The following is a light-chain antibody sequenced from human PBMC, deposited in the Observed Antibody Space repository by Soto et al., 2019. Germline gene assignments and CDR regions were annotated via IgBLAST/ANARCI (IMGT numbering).Light chain of an antibody. V-gene: IGKV3-20*01. J-gene: IGKJ1*01. CDR3: QQYGSSGT. CDR1: QIISSSY. CDR2: GAS. Sequence: EIVLTQSPGTLSVSLGDRATLSCRAIQIISSSYLAWYQQKPCQAPRLLIYGASNRATGIPDRLSGSGSGTDFTLTISRLEPEDFSVYYCQQYGSSGTFGQGTKVDIK.